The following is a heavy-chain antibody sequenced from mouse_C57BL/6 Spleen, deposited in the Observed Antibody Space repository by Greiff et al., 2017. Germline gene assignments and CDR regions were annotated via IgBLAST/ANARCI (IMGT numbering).Heavy chain of an antibody. CDR2: IDPSDSYT. D-gene: IGHD2-3*01. CDR1: GYTFTSYW. J-gene: IGHJ2*01. V-gene: IGHV1-69*01. CDR3: ARRDDCYDY. Sequence: QVQLQQPGAELVMPGASVKLSCKASGYTFTSYWMHWVKQRPGQGLEWIGEIDPSDSYTNYNQKFKGKSTLTVDKSSSTAYMQLSSLTSEDSAVYYCARRDDCYDYWGQGTTLTVSS.